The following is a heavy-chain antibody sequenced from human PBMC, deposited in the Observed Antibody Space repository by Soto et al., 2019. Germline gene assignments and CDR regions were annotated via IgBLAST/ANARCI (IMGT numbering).Heavy chain of an antibody. V-gene: IGHV5-51*01. CDR1: GYSFNFYW. CDR2: IYPGDSDT. D-gene: IGHD3-10*01. CDR3: TSKFGQLLADAFDI. J-gene: IGHJ3*02. Sequence: GESLKISCKVSGYSFNFYWIAWVRHMPGKGLEWMGIIYPGDSDTRYSPSFQGQVTISADKSISTAYLQWSSLKAADTAVYYCTSKFGQLLADAFDIWGQGTMVTVSS.